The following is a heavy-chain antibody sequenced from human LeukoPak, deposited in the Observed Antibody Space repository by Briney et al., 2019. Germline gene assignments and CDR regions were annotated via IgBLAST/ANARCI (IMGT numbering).Heavy chain of an antibody. CDR2: ISGSGGST. CDR3: ASLPGYCTNGVCHTTDYFDY. J-gene: IGHJ4*02. CDR1: GFTFSSYA. V-gene: IGHV3-23*01. Sequence: GGSLRLSCAASGFTFSSYAMSWVRQAPGKGLEWVSAISGSGGSTYYADSVKGRFTISRDNSKNTLYLQMNSLRAEDTAVYYCASLPGYCTNGVCHTTDYFDYWGQGTLVTVSS. D-gene: IGHD2-8*01.